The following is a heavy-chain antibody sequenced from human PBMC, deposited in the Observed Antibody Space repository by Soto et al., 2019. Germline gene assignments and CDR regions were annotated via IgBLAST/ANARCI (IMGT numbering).Heavy chain of an antibody. CDR1: GGSISNSNYY. V-gene: IGHV4-39*01. Sequence: SETLSLTCTVSGGSISNSNYYWDWIRQPPGKGLEWISSIYYSGSTYYNPSLKSQVTISEDTSKNQFSLRLISVTAADTALYYCARRRSSGWYLNWLDPWGQGTLVTVSS. J-gene: IGHJ5*02. CDR3: ARRRSSGWYLNWLDP. D-gene: IGHD6-19*01. CDR2: IYYSGST.